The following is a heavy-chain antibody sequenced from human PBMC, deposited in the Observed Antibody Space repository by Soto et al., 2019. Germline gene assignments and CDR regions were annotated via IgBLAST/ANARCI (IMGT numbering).Heavy chain of an antibody. CDR2: IYYSGST. V-gene: IGHV4-39*07. CDR3: AREGGPYYFDY. J-gene: IGHJ4*02. CDR1: GGSISASSYY. Sequence: SETLSLTCAVSGGSISASSYYWGWIRQPPGKGLEWIGSIYYSGSTNYNPSLKSRVTISVDTSKNQFSLKLSSVTAADTAVYYCAREGGPYYFDYWGQGALVTVSS.